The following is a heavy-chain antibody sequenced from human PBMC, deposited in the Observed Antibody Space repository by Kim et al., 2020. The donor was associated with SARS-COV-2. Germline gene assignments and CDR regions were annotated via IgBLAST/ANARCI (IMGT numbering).Heavy chain of an antibody. D-gene: IGHD3-10*01. J-gene: IGHJ4*02. CDR2: ISSSSSYI. V-gene: IGHV3-21*01. CDR1: GFTFSSYS. CDR3: ARDLGFLMVRGVKEHDY. Sequence: GGSLRLSCAASGFTFSSYSMNWVRQAPGKGLEWVSSISSSSSYIYYADSVKGRFTISRDNAKNSLYLQMNSLRAEDTAVYYCARDLGFLMVRGVKEHDYWGQGTLVTVSS.